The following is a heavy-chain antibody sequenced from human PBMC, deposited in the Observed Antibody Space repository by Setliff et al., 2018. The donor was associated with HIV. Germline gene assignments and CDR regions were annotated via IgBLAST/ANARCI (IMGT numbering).Heavy chain of an antibody. Sequence: PGESLKISCAASGFTFSSYSMNWVRQAPGKGLEWVSFISGNSGAVTYADSVKGRFTISRDNAENSLYLQMNSLRAEDTAVYYCAKNSAWAVIGSDYYLDFWGQGTLVTVSS. CDR2: ISGNSGAV. J-gene: IGHJ4*02. CDR3: AKNSAWAVIGSDYYLDF. V-gene: IGHV3-48*01. CDR1: GFTFSSYS. D-gene: IGHD6-19*01.